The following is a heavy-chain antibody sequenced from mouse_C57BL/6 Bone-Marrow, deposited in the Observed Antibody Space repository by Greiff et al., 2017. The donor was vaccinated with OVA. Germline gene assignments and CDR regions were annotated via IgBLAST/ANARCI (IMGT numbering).Heavy chain of an antibody. Sequence: VHVKQSGPELVKPGASVKMSCKASGYTFTDYNMHWVKQSHGKSLEWIGYINPNNGGTSYNQKFKGKATLTVNKSSSTAYMELRSLTSEDSAVYYCARSDYDDGDFDYWGQGTTLTVSS. CDR3: ARSDYDDGDFDY. CDR2: INPNNGGT. D-gene: IGHD2-4*01. J-gene: IGHJ2*01. CDR1: GYTFTDYN. V-gene: IGHV1-22*01.